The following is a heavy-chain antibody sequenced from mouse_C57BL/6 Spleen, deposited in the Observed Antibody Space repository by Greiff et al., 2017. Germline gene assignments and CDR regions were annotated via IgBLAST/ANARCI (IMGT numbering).Heavy chain of an antibody. J-gene: IGHJ2*01. CDR2: IRLKSDNYAT. V-gene: IGHV6-3*01. D-gene: IGHD4-1*01. CDR1: GFTFSNYW. Sequence: EVKVEESGGGLVQPGGSMKLSCVASGFTFSNYWMNWVRQSPEKGLEWVAQIRLKSDNYATHYAESVKGRFTISRDDSKSSVYLQMNNLRAEDTGIYYFTGGLAYYFDYWGQGTTLTVSS. CDR3: TGGLAYYFDY.